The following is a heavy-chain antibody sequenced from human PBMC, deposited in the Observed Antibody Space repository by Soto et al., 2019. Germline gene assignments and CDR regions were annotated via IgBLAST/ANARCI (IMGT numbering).Heavy chain of an antibody. V-gene: IGHV3-15*01. CDR3: ATARYNDLLTRIPLRDYFDQ. D-gene: IGHD3-9*01. CDR2: IKSESDGGTT. J-gene: IGHJ4*02. CDR1: GFTFANAW. Sequence: LRLSFATSGFTFANAWMTWVRQAPGNGLEWIGLIKSESDGGTTDYVAAVKGRFSISRDDSNNTLHLQMDSLKVADTAVYYCATARYNDLLTRIPLRDYFDQWGQG.